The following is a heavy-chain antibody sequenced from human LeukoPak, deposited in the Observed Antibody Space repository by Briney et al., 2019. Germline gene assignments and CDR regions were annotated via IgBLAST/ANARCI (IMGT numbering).Heavy chain of an antibody. D-gene: IGHD3-16*02. CDR3: AKNVWESYRYSTFDY. CDR1: GFTFSSYA. V-gene: IGHV3-23*01. J-gene: IGHJ4*02. Sequence: GGSLRLSCAASGFTFSSYAMSWVRQAPGKGLEWVSAISGSGGSTYYADSVKGRFTISRDNSKNTLYLQVNSLRAEDTAVYYCAKNVWESYRYSTFDYWGQGTLVTVSS. CDR2: ISGSGGST.